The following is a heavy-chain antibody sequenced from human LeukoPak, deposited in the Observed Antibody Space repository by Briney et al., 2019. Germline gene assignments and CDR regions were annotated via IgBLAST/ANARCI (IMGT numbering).Heavy chain of an antibody. J-gene: IGHJ5*02. CDR1: GGSISSYY. Sequence: ASETLSLTCTVSGGSISSYYWSWIRQPAGKGLEWIGRIYTSGSTTYNPSLKSRVTISVDTSKNQFSLKLSSVTAADTAVYYCARIVVVPATNWFDPWGQGTLVTVSS. CDR2: IYTSGST. D-gene: IGHD2-2*01. V-gene: IGHV4-4*07. CDR3: ARIVVVPATNWFDP.